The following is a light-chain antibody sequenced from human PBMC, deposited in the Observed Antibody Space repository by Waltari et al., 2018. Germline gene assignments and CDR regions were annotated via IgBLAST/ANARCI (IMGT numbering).Light chain of an antibody. CDR2: WAS. CDR1: QSVLYSSNNKSY. CDR3: QQYSSTPPT. Sequence: DIVMTQSPDSLPVSLGERATINCKSSQSVLYSSNNKSYLAWYQQKPGQPPKLRIYWASTRESGVPDRFGGSGSGTDFTLTISSLQAEDVAVYYCQQYSSTPPTFGQGTKVEIK. J-gene: IGKJ1*01. V-gene: IGKV4-1*01.